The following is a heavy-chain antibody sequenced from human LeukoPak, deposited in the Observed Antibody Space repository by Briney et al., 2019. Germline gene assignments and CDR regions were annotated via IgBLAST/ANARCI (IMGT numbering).Heavy chain of an antibody. CDR3: ARTLYIASAPGGFDY. D-gene: IGHD3-16*01. CDR1: GYTFTGHY. J-gene: IGHJ4*02. Sequence: ASVKVSCKASGYTFTGHYIHWVRQAPGQGLEWMGWINPKNAATNYAQKFQGRVTMTRDTSTGTVYMEVNALRSDDTAVYYCARTLYIASAPGGFDYWGQGTLVTVSS. V-gene: IGHV1-2*02. CDR2: INPKNAAT.